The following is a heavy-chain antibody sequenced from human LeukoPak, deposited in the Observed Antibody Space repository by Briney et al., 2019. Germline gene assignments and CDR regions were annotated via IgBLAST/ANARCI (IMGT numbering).Heavy chain of an antibody. V-gene: IGHV3-23*01. J-gene: IGHJ6*03. CDR3: AKDSYRGYSGYDLYYYYYYYMDV. CDR2: ISATGGST. CDR1: GFTFSSYG. Sequence: GGSLRLSCAASGFTFSSYGMNWARQAPGKGPEWVSGISATGGSTYYADSVKGRFTISRDNSKNTLYLQMNSLRAEDTAVYYCAKDSYRGYSGYDLYYYYYYYMDVWGKGTTVTVSS. D-gene: IGHD5-12*01.